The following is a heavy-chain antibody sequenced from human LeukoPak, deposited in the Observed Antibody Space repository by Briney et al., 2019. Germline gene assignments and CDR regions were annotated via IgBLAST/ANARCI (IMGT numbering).Heavy chain of an antibody. CDR3: ARGSSGYSDY. CDR1: GFTFSSYT. V-gene: IGHV3-64*01. Sequence: GGSLRLSCAASGFTFSSYTMQWVRQAPGRGLQYVSAITSNGDSAFYANSVKGRFSISRDNSNNTLYLQMGSLRAEDMGVYYCARGSSGYSDYWGQGPPVTVSS. J-gene: IGHJ4*02. D-gene: IGHD3-22*01. CDR2: ITSNGDSA.